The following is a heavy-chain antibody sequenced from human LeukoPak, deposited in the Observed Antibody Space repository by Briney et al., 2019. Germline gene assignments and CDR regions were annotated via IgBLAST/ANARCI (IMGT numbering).Heavy chain of an antibody. V-gene: IGHV3-23*01. D-gene: IGHD3-3*01. CDR1: GFTFSSYA. CDR2: ISGSGGST. Sequence: PGGSLRLSCAASGFTFSSYAMSWVRQAPGKGLEWVSAISGSGGSTYYADSVKGRFTISRDNSKNTLYLQMNSLRAEDTAVYYCARDQGADFWSNDKNYYYGMDVWGQGTTVTVSS. CDR3: ARDQGADFWSNDKNYYYGMDV. J-gene: IGHJ6*02.